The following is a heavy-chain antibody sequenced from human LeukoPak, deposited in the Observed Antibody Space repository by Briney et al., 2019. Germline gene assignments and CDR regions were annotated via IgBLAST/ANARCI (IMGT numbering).Heavy chain of an antibody. D-gene: IGHD5-18*01. CDR1: EFTFSTYW. CDR3: ARDDGIRTVDY. CDR2: IKPDGSET. V-gene: IGHV3-7*01. J-gene: IGHJ4*02. Sequence: GGSLRLSCAASEFTFSTYWMSWVRQTPRRGLEWVAYIKPDGSETYYVDSVMGRFTISRDNAKNSLYLQMSSLRAEDTAVYYCARDDGIRTVDYWGQGTLVTVSS.